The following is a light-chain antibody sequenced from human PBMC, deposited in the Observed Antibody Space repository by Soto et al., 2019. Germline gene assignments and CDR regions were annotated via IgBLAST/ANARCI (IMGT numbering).Light chain of an antibody. CDR1: QSVSNSY. CDR2: GAS. J-gene: IGKJ3*01. V-gene: IGKV3-20*01. Sequence: EIVLTQSPGTLSLSPGERATLSCRASQSVSNSYLAWYQQKPGQAPRLLIYGASSRATGIPDRFSGSGSGTDFTLTISRLEPADFAVYYCQQYGSSPFTFGPGTLVDIK. CDR3: QQYGSSPFT.